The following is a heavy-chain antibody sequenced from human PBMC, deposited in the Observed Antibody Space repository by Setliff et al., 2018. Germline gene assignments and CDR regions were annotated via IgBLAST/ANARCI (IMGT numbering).Heavy chain of an antibody. Sequence: PSETLSLTCTASGGSISTDHYYWGWIRQPPGKGLEWIGSINYTGNTWHNPSLKSRLTISVDTAKTQFSLRLISVTAADTAVYYCAKAHRGGSDGYYYGGPYYCYYMDVWGKGTTVTVSS. CDR3: AKAHRGGSDGYYYGGPYYCYYMDV. CDR1: GGSISTDHYY. CDR2: INYTGNT. V-gene: IGHV4-39*07. D-gene: IGHD3-22*01. J-gene: IGHJ6*03.